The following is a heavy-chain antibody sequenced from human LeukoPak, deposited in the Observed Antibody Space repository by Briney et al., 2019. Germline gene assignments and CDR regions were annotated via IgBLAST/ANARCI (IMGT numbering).Heavy chain of an antibody. J-gene: IGHJ4*02. CDR1: GFTFSSYS. CDR3: ARDFYYDSSGYPYTYYFDY. D-gene: IGHD3-22*01. V-gene: IGHV3-48*01. CDR2: ISSSSSTI. Sequence: GGSLSLSCAASGFTFSSYSMNWVRQAPGKGLEWVSYISSSSSTIYYADSVKGRFTISRDNAKNSLYLQMNSLRAEDTAVYYCARDFYYDSSGYPYTYYFDYWGQGTLVTVSS.